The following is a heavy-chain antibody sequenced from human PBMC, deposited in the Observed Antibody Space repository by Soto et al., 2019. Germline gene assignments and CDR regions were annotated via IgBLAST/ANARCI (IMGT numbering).Heavy chain of an antibody. CDR2: IYHSGST. V-gene: IGHV4-4*02. J-gene: IGHJ1*01. D-gene: IGHD3-22*01. CDR3: ARAAPDDSSGYYYPYFQH. Sequence: QVQLQESGPGLVKPSGTLSLTCAVSGGSISSSNWWRWVRQPPGQGLEWIGEIYHSGSTNYNPSLKIRVTISVDKAKNQFSLKLSSVTAADTAVYYCARAAPDDSSGYYYPYFQHWGQGTLVTVSS. CDR1: GGSISSSNW.